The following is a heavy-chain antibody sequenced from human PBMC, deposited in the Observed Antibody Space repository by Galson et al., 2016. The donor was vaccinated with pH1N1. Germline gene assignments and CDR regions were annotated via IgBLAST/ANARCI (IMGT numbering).Heavy chain of an antibody. CDR1: GFTFSNFD. CDR3: AKHPYYVDTSKIDY. Sequence: SLRLSCAASGFTFSNFDMSWVRQAPGKGLEWVSTISGSGGSKYYAASVKGRFTISRDNSKNTVYLQMNSLIADDAAVYYCAKHPYYVDTSKIDYWGQGTLVSVSS. J-gene: IGHJ4*02. V-gene: IGHV3-23*01. CDR2: ISGSGGSK. D-gene: IGHD5-18*01.